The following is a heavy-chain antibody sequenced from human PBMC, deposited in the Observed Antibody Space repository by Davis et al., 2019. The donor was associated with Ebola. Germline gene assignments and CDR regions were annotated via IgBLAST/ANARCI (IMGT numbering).Heavy chain of an antibody. D-gene: IGHD2-2*01. Sequence: GESLKISCAGSGFTFNSYWMSWVRQAPGKGLEWVANIKKDESEKYYVDSVKGRFTISRDNAKNSLYLQMSSLRAEDTAVYYCARGFCSGTSCYGNWFDPWGRGTLVTVSS. CDR3: ARGFCSGTSCYGNWFDP. V-gene: IGHV3-7*01. CDR1: GFTFNSYW. J-gene: IGHJ5*02. CDR2: IKKDESEK.